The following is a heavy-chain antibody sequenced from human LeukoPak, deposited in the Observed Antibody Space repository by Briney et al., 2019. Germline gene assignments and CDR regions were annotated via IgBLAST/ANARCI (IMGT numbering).Heavy chain of an antibody. CDR2: IYYSGST. V-gene: IGHV4-39*01. Sequence: SETLSLTCTVSGGSISSSSYYWGWIRQPPGKGLEWIGSIYYSGSTYYNPSLKSRVTISVDTSKNQFSLKLSSVTAADTAVYYCARQDGYNSLNFDYWGREPWSPSPQ. D-gene: IGHD5-24*01. CDR1: GGSISSSSYY. J-gene: IGHJ4*02. CDR3: ARQDGYNSLNFDY.